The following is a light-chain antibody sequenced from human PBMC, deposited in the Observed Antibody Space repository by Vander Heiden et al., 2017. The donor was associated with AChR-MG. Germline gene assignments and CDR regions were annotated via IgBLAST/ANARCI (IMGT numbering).Light chain of an antibody. J-gene: IGLJ3*02. V-gene: IGLV4-69*01. CDR2: VHSDGSH. CDR1: SEHSTHT. Sequence: QLVLTQPPSASASLGASVTLTCTLSSEHSTHTIAWHQQQPHKGPRYLMKVHSDGSHSNGDGIPDRFSGSSSGAERYLTISSLQSEDEADYYCQTWGSASQTWGSGIRVFGGGTKLTVL. CDR3: QTWGSASQTWGSGIRV.